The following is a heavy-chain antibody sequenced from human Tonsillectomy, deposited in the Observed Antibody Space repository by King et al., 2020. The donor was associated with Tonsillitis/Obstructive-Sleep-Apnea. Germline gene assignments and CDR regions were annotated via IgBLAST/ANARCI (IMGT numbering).Heavy chain of an antibody. D-gene: IGHD5-12*01. CDR1: GFTFSSSD. V-gene: IGHV3-13*01. CDR2: IGVAGDT. CDR3: TRARGGSSYDLDY. Sequence: VQLVESGGGLVQPGGSLRLSCAASGFTFSSSDMHWVRQATGKGLEWVSAIGVAGDTYYPGSVKGRFTISRDNAKNSLYLEMNSVRAGDTAVYYCTRARGGSSYDLDYWGQGTLVTVSS. J-gene: IGHJ4*02.